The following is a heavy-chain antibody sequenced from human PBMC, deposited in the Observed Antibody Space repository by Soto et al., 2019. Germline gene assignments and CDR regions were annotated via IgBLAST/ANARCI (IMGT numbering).Heavy chain of an antibody. CDR3: AKGTAPYYYDSSGYYEAFDI. CDR1: GFTFSRYA. J-gene: IGHJ3*02. CDR2: ISGSGGST. V-gene: IGHV3-23*01. D-gene: IGHD3-22*01. Sequence: GGSLRLSCAASGFTFSRYAMSWVRQAPGKGLEWVSAISGSGGSTYYADSVKGRFTISRDSSKNTLYLQMNSLRAEDTAVYYCAKGTAPYYYDSSGYYEAFDIWGQGTMVTV.